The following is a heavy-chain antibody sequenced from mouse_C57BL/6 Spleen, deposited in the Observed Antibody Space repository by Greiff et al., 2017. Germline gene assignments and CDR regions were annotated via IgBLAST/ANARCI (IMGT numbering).Heavy chain of an antibody. CDR2: INPSNGGT. CDR1: GYTFTSYW. CDR3: ARGLRSSYFDD. V-gene: IGHV1-53*01. J-gene: IGHJ2*01. D-gene: IGHD1-1*01. Sequence: QVQLQQPGTELVKPGASVKLSCKASGYTFTSYWMHWVKQRPGQGLEWIGNINPSNGGTNYNEKFKSKDTRTVDKSSSTAYMQLSSLTSENSAVYYCARGLRSSYFDDWGQGTTLTVSS.